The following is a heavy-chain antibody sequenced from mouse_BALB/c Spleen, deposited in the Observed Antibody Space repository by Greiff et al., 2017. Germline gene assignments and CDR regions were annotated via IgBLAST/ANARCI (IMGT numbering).Heavy chain of an antibody. CDR1: GYAFTNYL. J-gene: IGHJ4*01. CDR3: ARWYYGSSYAMDY. CDR2: INPGSGGT. D-gene: IGHD1-1*01. V-gene: IGHV1-54*01. Sequence: QVQLQQSGAELVRPGTSVKVSCKASGYAFTNYLIEWVKQRPGQGLEWIGVINPGSGGTNYNEKFKGKATLTADKSSSTAYMQLSSLTSDDSAVYFCARWYYGSSYAMDYWGQGTSVTVAS.